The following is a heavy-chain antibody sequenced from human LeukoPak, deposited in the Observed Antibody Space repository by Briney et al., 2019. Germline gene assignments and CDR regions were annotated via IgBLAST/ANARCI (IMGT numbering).Heavy chain of an antibody. CDR2: ISAYNGNT. CDR1: GYTFTGYY. D-gene: IGHD5-18*01. V-gene: IGHV1-18*04. CDR3: AREIRGYSYGPPQTDI. Sequence: VASVKVSCKASGYTFTGYYMHWVRQAPGQGLEWMGWISAYNGNTNYAQKLQGRVTMTTDTSTSTAYMELRSLRSDDTAVYYCAREIRGYSYGPPQTDIWGQGTMVTVSS. J-gene: IGHJ3*02.